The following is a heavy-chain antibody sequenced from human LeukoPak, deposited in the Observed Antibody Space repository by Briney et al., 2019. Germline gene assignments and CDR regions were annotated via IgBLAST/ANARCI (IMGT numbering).Heavy chain of an antibody. V-gene: IGHV3-21*01. CDR3: AKDGAYCSSTSCYSYYYYGMDV. D-gene: IGHD2-2*01. Sequence: PGGSLRLSCAASGFTFSSYSMNWVRQAPGKGLEWVSSISSSSSYIYYADSVKGRFTISRDNAKNSLYLQMNSLRAEDTAVYYCAKDGAYCSSTSCYSYYYYGMDVWGQGTTVTVSS. CDR2: ISSSSSYI. J-gene: IGHJ6*02. CDR1: GFTFSSYS.